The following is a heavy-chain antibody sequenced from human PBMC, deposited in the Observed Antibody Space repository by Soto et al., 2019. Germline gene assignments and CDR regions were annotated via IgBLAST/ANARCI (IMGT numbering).Heavy chain of an antibody. V-gene: IGHV3-33*01. D-gene: IGHD6-13*01. Sequence: QVQLVESGGGVVQPGRSLRLSCAASGFTFSSYGMHWVRQAPGKGLEWVAVIWYDGSNKYYADSVKGRFTISRENSKNTLYLQMNSLRAEDTDVYYCARDHGDRSRVLVDSKANGGQEKYGMDVWGQGTTVTVSS. CDR3: ARDHGDRSRVLVDSKANGGQEKYGMDV. J-gene: IGHJ6*02. CDR2: IWYDGSNK. CDR1: GFTFSSYG.